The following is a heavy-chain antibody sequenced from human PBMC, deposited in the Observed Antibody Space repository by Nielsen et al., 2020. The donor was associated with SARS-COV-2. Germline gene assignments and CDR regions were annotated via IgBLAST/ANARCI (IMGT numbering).Heavy chain of an antibody. V-gene: IGHV4-4*02. CDR3: ARRHYDFWSGYYSGSVWFDP. CDR1: GGSISSSNW. J-gene: IGHJ5*02. Sequence: SCAVSGGSISSSNWWSWVRQPPGKGLEWIGEINHSGSTNYNPSLKSRVTISVDTSKNQFSLKLSSVTAADTAVYYCARRHYDFWSGYYSGSVWFDPWGQGTLVTVSS. D-gene: IGHD3-3*01. CDR2: INHSGST.